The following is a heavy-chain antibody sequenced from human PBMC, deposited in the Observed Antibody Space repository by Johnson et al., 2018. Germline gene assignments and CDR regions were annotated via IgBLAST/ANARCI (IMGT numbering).Heavy chain of an antibody. CDR1: GYTFTSSD. CDR2: MNPNSGNT. D-gene: IGHD2-21*01. J-gene: IGHJ6*02. CDR3: ARLVALPDFYYGMDV. V-gene: IGHV1-8*01. Sequence: QVQLVESGAEVKEPGASVTVSCEASGYTFTSSDICWVRQATGQGLEWMGWMNPNSGNTDYAQNFQDRVTMTRNSSITTAYMELSILRSEDTAVYYCARLVALPDFYYGMDVWGQVTTVTVSS.